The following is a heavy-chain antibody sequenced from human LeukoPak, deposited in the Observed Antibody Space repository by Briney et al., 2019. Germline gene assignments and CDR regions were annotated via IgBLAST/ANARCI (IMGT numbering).Heavy chain of an antibody. V-gene: IGHV3-23*01. CDR1: GYTFCSYA. J-gene: IGHJ4*02. Sequence: QPGGSPRLSCAAAGYTFCSYAVGWGRQSPSWGLDWVSAISGSADRIHYADSVKGRFTISRDNSKNTLYLQMNTLRAEDTAVYYCATTSECSSSSLWYWGQGTLVTVSS. CDR2: ISGSADRI. CDR3: ATTSECSSSSLWY. D-gene: IGHD2-2*01.